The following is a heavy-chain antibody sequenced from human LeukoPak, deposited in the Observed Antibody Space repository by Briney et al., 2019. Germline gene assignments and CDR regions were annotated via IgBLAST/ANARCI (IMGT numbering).Heavy chain of an antibody. D-gene: IGHD2-15*01. CDR3: AKDSVCSGGSCYSNYYGMDV. J-gene: IGHJ6*04. Sequence: PGGSLRLSCAASGFTFSSYGMYWGREAPGKGVEWVAVISYDGSNKYYADSVKGRFTISRDNSKNTLYLQMNSLRAEDTAVYYCAKDSVCSGGSCYSNYYGMDVWGKGTTVTVSS. CDR1: GFTFSSYG. CDR2: ISYDGSNK. V-gene: IGHV3-30*18.